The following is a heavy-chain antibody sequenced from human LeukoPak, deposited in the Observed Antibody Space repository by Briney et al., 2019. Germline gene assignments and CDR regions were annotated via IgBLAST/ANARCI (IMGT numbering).Heavy chain of an antibody. J-gene: IGHJ1*01. Sequence: GGSLRLSCAASGFTFNNYAMSWFRQAPGKGLEWVSSISSSSNHVYYADSVKGRFSISRDNAKNSLYLQMNSLRAEDTAVYYCARDSGSSFGHYFLHWGQGTLVTVSS. D-gene: IGHD1-26*01. CDR3: ARDSGSSFGHYFLH. CDR1: GFTFNNYA. CDR2: ISSSSNHV. V-gene: IGHV3-21*01.